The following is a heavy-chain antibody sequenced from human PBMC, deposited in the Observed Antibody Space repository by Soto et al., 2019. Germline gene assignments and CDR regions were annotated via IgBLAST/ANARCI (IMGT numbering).Heavy chain of an antibody. CDR2: INHSGST. CDR1: GGSFSGYY. Sequence: SETLSLTCAVYGGSFSGYYWSWIRQLPGKGLEWIGEINHSGSTNYNPSLKSRVTISVDTSKNQFSLKLSSVTAADTAVYYCARGRNMRDVVVPAPRKRGHFDYWGQGTLVTVSS. J-gene: IGHJ4*02. D-gene: IGHD2-2*01. V-gene: IGHV4-34*01. CDR3: ARGRNMRDVVVPAPRKRGHFDY.